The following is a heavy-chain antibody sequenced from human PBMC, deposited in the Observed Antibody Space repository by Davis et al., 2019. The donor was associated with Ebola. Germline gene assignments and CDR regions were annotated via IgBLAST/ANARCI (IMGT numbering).Heavy chain of an antibody. V-gene: IGHV3-74*03. CDR2: INRDGGTT. CDR1: GFTFSSHR. D-gene: IGHD3-10*01. J-gene: IGHJ4*02. Sequence: HTGGSLRLSCAVSGFTFSSHRMHWVRQVPGTGLVWVSRINRDGGTTEYADSVKGRFTVSRDNSKNTLYLQMNSLRAEDTAIYYCAKSNQWREFFNSWGQGTLVTVSS. CDR3: AKSNQWREFFNS.